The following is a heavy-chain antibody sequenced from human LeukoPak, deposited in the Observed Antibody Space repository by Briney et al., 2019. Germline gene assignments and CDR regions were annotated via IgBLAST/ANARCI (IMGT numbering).Heavy chain of an antibody. CDR3: ARDLVSGAYTFDI. V-gene: IGHV3-48*03. CDR2: ISSSGATI. CDR1: GSTFSS. J-gene: IGHJ3*02. D-gene: IGHD3-16*01. Sequence: PGGSLRLSCAASGSTFSSFSTYDFSWVRQARGKGLEWVSYISSSGATIYYADSVKGRFTVSRDNAKNSLYLQMNSLRAEDTAIYYCARDLVSGAYTFDIWGHGTMVTVSS.